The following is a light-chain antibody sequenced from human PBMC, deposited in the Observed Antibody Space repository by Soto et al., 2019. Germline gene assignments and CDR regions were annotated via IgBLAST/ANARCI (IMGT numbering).Light chain of an antibody. CDR3: AAWDDSLRVVL. J-gene: IGLJ2*01. CDR2: GTT. V-gene: IGLV1-47*02. Sequence: QSVLTQPPSASGTPGQRVTISCSGGRSNIGGYNYVYWFQQYPGTAPKVLVFGTTLRPSGVPDRFSASKSGTSGSLTISGRLFADEAAYYCAAWDDSLRVVLFGGGTKLTVL. CDR1: RSNIGGYNY.